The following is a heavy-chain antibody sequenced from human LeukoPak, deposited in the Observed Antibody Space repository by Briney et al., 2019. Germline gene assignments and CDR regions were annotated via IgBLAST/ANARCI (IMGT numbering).Heavy chain of an antibody. J-gene: IGHJ3*02. CDR1: AFTFSSYA. Sequence: QAGGSLRLSCAASAFTFSSYAMSWVRQAPGKGLEWVSAIIGTGDRTYYADSVKGRFTISRDNSKNTLYLQMNSLRVEDTAVYYCAKDEGTGWSDAFDIWGQGTLVTVSS. V-gene: IGHV3-23*01. CDR2: IIGTGDRT. D-gene: IGHD6-19*01. CDR3: AKDEGTGWSDAFDI.